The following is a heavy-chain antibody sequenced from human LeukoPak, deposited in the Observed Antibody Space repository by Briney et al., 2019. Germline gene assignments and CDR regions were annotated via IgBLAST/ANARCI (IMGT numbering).Heavy chain of an antibody. D-gene: IGHD6-19*01. J-gene: IGHJ6*02. V-gene: IGHV3-74*01. CDR2: INIDGSST. CDR3: ARDSLAVAGSWAPYYYYGMDV. Sequence: QAGGSLRLSCATSGFTFTSYWMHWVRQAPGKGLVWVSRINIDGSSTSYADSVKGRFTISRDNAKNTLYLQMNSLRAEDTAVYYCARDSLAVAGSWAPYYYYGMDVWGQGTTVTVSS. CDR1: GFTFTSYW.